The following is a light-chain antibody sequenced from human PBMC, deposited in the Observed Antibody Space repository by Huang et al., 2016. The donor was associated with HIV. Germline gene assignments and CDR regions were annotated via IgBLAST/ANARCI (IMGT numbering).Light chain of an antibody. CDR3: QQYSGSST. J-gene: IGKJ1*01. V-gene: IGKV1-5*03. CDR2: KAS. CDR1: QTMNSW. Sequence: DIQMAQSPSTLSASVGDRVTITCRASQTMNSWLAWYQQKPGKAPKLLIYKASTLETGVPSRFSGSGSGTEFTLTLSSLQPDDFATYYCQQYSGSSTFGQGTKVEMK.